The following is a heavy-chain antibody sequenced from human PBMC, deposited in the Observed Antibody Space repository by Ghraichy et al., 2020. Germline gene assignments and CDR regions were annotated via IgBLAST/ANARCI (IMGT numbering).Heavy chain of an antibody. Sequence: GGSLRLSCAASGFTFSSYSMNWVRQAPGKGLEWVASISSSSSYIYYADSVKGRFTISRDNAKNSLYLQMNNLRAEDTAVYYCASCQVWGGYRPDYWGQGTLVTVSS. V-gene: IGHV3-21*01. CDR3: ASCQVWGGYRPDY. D-gene: IGHD3-16*02. CDR2: ISSSSSYI. J-gene: IGHJ4*02. CDR1: GFTFSSYS.